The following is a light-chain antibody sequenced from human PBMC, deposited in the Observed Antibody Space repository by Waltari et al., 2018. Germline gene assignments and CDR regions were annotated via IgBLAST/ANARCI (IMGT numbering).Light chain of an antibody. CDR2: DDR. J-gene: IGLJ2*01. CDR1: NIGYYS. CDR3: QVWDSRSDHVV. V-gene: IGLV3-21*01. Sequence: SYVLTQPPSVSVAPGKTATITCGGTNIGYYSVHWYQQRPGQGPVLVVHDDRDRPSGIPERFSGSTSGKSATLTITRVEAGDEADYYCQVWDSRSDHVVFGGGTKLTVL.